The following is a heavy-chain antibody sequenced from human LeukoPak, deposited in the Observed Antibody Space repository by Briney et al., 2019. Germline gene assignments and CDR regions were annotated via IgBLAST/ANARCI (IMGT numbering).Heavy chain of an antibody. V-gene: IGHV1-69*06. J-gene: IGHJ4*02. CDR3: ARGSRTGWYYFDY. CDR1: GYTFTGYY. CDR2: IIPLLGTA. D-gene: IGHD6-19*01. Sequence: GASVKVSCKASGYTFTGYYMHWVRQAPGQGLEWMGGIIPLLGTANYAQKFQGRVTITADTSSSTVYMELRSLRSDDTAVYYCARGSRTGWYYFDYWGQGTLVTVSS.